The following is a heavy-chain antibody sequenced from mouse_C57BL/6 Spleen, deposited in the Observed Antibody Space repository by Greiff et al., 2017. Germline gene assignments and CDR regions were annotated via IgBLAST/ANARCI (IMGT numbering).Heavy chain of an antibody. CDR3: GRCYYGSPWFAY. CDR1: GYTFTSYW. Sequence: QVQLQQPGAELVKPGASVKLSCKASGYTFTSYWMQWVKQRPGQGLEWIGEIDPSDSYTNYNQKFKGKATLTVDTSSSTAYMQLSSLTSEDSAVYYCGRCYYGSPWFAYWGQGTLVTVSA. D-gene: IGHD1-1*01. J-gene: IGHJ3*01. CDR2: IDPSDSYT. V-gene: IGHV1-50*01.